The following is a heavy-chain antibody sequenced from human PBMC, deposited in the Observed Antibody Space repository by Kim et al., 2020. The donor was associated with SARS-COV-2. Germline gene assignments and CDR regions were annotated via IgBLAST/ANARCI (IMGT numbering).Heavy chain of an antibody. V-gene: IGHV1-69*06. CDR1: GGTFSSYA. J-gene: IGHJ4*02. CDR2: IIPIFGTA. Sequence: SVKVSCKASGGTFSSYAISWVRQAPGQGLEWMGGIIPIFGTANYAQKFQGRVTVTADKSTSTAYMELSSLRSEDTAVYYCARQGGEMATGEYYFDYWGQGTLVTVSS. D-gene: IGHD5-12*01. CDR3: ARQGGEMATGEYYFDY.